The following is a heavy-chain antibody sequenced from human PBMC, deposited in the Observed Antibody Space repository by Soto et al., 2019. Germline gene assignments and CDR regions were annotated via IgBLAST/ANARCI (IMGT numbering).Heavy chain of an antibody. J-gene: IGHJ4*02. CDR1: GASITSAHYY. V-gene: IGHV4-31*03. D-gene: IGHD2-8*01. Sequence: PSETLSLTCTVSGASITSAHYYCNWIRQHPGKGLEWIGYIYYNGNTYYNPSLNSRFTISVDTSKNQFSLELNSVTAPDTAIYYCARDGPRMADDWGQGTLVTVSS. CDR3: ARDGPRMADD. CDR2: IYYNGNT.